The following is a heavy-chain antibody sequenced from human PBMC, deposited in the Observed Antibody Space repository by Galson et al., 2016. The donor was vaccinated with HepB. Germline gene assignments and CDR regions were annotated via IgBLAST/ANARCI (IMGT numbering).Heavy chain of an antibody. V-gene: IGHV5-51*01. J-gene: IGHJ4*01. CDR3: ARHEMATIDD. Sequence: QSGAEVKKPGESLKISCKASGYSFTSFWIGWVRQMPGKGLEWLGIIYPIDSDTKYSPSFEGQVTISFDKSISTAYLQWSSLKASDSAMYYCARHEMATIDDWGHGTLVTVSS. D-gene: IGHD5-24*01. CDR1: GYSFTSFW. CDR2: IYPIDSDT.